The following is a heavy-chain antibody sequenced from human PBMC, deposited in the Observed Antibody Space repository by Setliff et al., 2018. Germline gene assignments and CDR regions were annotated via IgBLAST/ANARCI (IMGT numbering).Heavy chain of an antibody. J-gene: IGHJ6*03. CDR1: GFSLTTTGVS. D-gene: IGHD3-22*01. Sequence: SGPTLVNPTQTLTLTCTISGFSLTTTGVSVAWLRQPPGKALEWLAHIYWSDDKRYNPSLNSRLAIARDTSKNQVVLTMINMDPVDTATYYCARVKLSDYYDSSGYLLPYMDVWGKGTTVTVSS. CDR3: ARVKLSDYYDSSGYLLPYMDV. CDR2: IYWSDDK. V-gene: IGHV2-5*01.